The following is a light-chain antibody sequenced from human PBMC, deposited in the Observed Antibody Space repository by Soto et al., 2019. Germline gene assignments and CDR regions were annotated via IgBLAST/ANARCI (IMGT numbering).Light chain of an antibody. CDR2: DAS. Sequence: DIQMTQSPSSLSASVGDRVTITCQASQDISNYLNWYQQKPGKAPKLLIYDASNLETGVPSRFSGSGSGTVFTLTITSLQPEDFATYYCQQYNSSPWTFGQGTKVDIK. CDR3: QQYNSSPWT. V-gene: IGKV1-33*01. J-gene: IGKJ1*01. CDR1: QDISNY.